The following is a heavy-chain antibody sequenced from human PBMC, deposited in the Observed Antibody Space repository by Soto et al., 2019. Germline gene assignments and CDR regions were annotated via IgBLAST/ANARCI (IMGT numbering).Heavy chain of an antibody. CDR2: IKSKSDGGTS. J-gene: IGHJ6*03. Sequence: EVQLVESGGGLVKPGGSLRLSCAASGFTFSNAWMNWVRQAPGKGLEWVGRIKSKSDGGTSEYAAPVKGRFTISRDELKNRLYLQRNSLKTADTVVNYCTTGSYSGGSCCSGTYYYYYMDVWGKGTTVTVSS. D-gene: IGHD2-15*01. CDR1: GFTFSNAW. V-gene: IGHV3-15*01. CDR3: TTGSYSGGSCCSGTYYYYYMDV.